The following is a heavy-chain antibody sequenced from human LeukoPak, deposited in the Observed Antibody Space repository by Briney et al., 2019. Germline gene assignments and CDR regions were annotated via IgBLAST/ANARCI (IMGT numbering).Heavy chain of an antibody. D-gene: IGHD1-26*01. V-gene: IGHV3-48*03. CDR2: ISSSGSTI. Sequence: GGSLRLSCAASGFTFSSYEMNWVRQAPGKGLEWVSYISSSGSTIYYANSVKGRFTISRDNAKNSLYLQMNSLRAEDTAVYYCARGLFLGARTFDYWGQGTLVTVCS. J-gene: IGHJ4*02. CDR1: GFTFSSYE. CDR3: ARGLFLGARTFDY.